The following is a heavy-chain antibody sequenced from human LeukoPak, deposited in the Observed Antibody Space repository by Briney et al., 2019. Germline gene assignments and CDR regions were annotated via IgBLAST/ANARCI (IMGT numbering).Heavy chain of an antibody. J-gene: IGHJ4*02. V-gene: IGHV3-74*01. CDR2: FNSDGSST. D-gene: IGHD3-22*01. Sequence: PGGSLRLSCAASGFTFSSYWMHWVRQAPGKGLAWVSRFNSDGSSTSYADSVKGRFTISRDNAKNTLYLQMNSLRAEDTAVYYCAITYYYDSSGYPVNWGQGALVTVSS. CDR3: AITYYYDSSGYPVN. CDR1: GFTFSSYW.